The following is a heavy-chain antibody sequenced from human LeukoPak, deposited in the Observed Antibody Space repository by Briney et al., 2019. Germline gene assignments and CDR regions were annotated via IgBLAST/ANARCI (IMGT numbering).Heavy chain of an antibody. CDR2: ISAYNGNT. Sequence: ASVKVSCKASGYTFTGYYMHWVRQAPGQGLEWMGRISAYNGNTNYAQKLQGRVTMTTDTSTSTAYMELRSLRSDDTAVYYCARDQVVTPPDAFDIWGQGTMVTVSS. J-gene: IGHJ3*02. CDR1: GYTFTGYY. CDR3: ARDQVVTPPDAFDI. V-gene: IGHV1-18*04. D-gene: IGHD2-21*02.